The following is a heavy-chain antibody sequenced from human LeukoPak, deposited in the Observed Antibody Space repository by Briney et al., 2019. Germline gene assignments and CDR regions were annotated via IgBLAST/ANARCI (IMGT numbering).Heavy chain of an antibody. J-gene: IGHJ4*02. CDR1: GFTFKSHF. CDR3: AREESSSTIVAY. Sequence: PGGSLRLSCAASGFTFKSHFMTWVRQAPGKGLEWVANLQQDGSETYYVDSVRGRFTISRDNANNSLYLQMNSLRVEDTAVYYCAREESSSTIVAYWGQGTLVTVSS. D-gene: IGHD2-2*01. V-gene: IGHV3-7*05. CDR2: LQQDGSET.